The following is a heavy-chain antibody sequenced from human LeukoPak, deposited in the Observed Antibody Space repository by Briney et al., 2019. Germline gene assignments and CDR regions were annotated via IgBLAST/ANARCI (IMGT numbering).Heavy chain of an antibody. J-gene: IGHJ4*02. Sequence: PSETLSLTCTVSGGSISSYYWSWIRQPLGKGLEWIGYIYYSGSTNYNPSLKSRVTISVDTSKNQFSLKLSPVTAADTAVYYCARHLYDSGGYSLDYWGQGTLVTVSS. V-gene: IGHV4-59*08. D-gene: IGHD3-22*01. CDR2: IYYSGST. CDR1: GGSISSYY. CDR3: ARHLYDSGGYSLDY.